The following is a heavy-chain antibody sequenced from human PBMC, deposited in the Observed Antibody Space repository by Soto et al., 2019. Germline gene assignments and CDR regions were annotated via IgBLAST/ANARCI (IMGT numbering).Heavy chain of an antibody. CDR3: ASSVLVPSTMNYFDF. CDR1: GYSFTNYY. V-gene: IGHV5-51*01. Sequence: PGESLKISCSASGYSFTNYYLAWVRQMPGKGLEWMGIIYPVDCDTRYSPSFQGQVTISVDRSIRTAYLQWDSLKASDTDMYYCASSVLVPSTMNYFDFWGQGTLVTVSS. D-gene: IGHD1-26*01. J-gene: IGHJ4*02. CDR2: IYPVDCDT.